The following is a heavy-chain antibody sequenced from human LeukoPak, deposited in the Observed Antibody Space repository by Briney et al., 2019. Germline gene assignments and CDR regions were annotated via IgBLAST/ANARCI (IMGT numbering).Heavy chain of an antibody. V-gene: IGHV3-33*08. D-gene: IGHD6-19*01. J-gene: IGHJ4*02. Sequence: GGSLRLSCAASGFTFSNYAMHWVRQAPGKGLEWVAVIWYDGSNKYYADSVKGRFTISRDNSKNTLYLQMNSLRAEDTAVYYCARDSIAVAASGGLDYWGQGTLVTVSS. CDR3: ARDSIAVAASGGLDY. CDR1: GFTFSNYA. CDR2: IWYDGSNK.